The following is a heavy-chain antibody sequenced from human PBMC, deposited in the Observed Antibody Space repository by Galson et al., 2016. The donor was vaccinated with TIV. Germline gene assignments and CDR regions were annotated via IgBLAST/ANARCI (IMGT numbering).Heavy chain of an antibody. J-gene: IGHJ3*01. CDR3: AKVGKSGDYSWDAFDV. CDR2: VSLSGAYT. D-gene: IGHD1-26*01. Sequence: SLRLSCAASGFSFRNHVMNWVRLAPGKGLEWVSSVSLSGAYTYYADSVKGRFTISRDNSKYTLFLQLNSLTAGDTATYYCAKVGKSGDYSWDAFDVWGQGTVVTVSS. CDR1: GFSFRNHV. V-gene: IGHV3-23*01.